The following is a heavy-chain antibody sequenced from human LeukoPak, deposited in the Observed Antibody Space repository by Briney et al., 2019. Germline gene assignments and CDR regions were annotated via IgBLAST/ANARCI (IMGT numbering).Heavy chain of an antibody. CDR1: GYTFTGYY. D-gene: IGHD5-18*01. CDR2: ISYNSGGT. CDR3: ARSGYIYGLDY. V-gene: IGHV1-2*02. J-gene: IGHJ4*02. Sequence: VSVKVSCKASGYTFTGYYMHWVRQAPGQGLEWMGWISYNSGGTNYAQKFQGRVTMTRDTSISTAYMELSRLRSDDTAVYYCARSGYIYGLDYWGQGTLVTVSS.